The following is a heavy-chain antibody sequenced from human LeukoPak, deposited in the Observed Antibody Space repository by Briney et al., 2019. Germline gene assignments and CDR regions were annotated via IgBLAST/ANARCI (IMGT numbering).Heavy chain of an antibody. CDR1: GFTFSSYE. CDR2: ISSSGSTI. Sequence: PGGSLRLSCAASGFTFSSYEMNWVRQAPGKGLEWVSYISSSGSTIYYADSVKGRFTISRDNAKNTLYLQMNSLRAEDTAVYYCARDRRGLSSSWYGGYRYYGMDVWGQGTTVTVSS. V-gene: IGHV3-48*03. D-gene: IGHD6-13*01. J-gene: IGHJ6*02. CDR3: ARDRRGLSSSWYGGYRYYGMDV.